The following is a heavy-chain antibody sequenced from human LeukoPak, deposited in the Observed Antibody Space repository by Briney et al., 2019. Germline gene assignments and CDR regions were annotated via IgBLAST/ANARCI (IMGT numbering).Heavy chain of an antibody. CDR3: ARDDGSATMGFDS. CDR1: GTTFSRSA. D-gene: IGHD1-26*01. V-gene: IGHV1-69*05. Sequence: SVKVSCKASGTTFSRSAISWVRQAPGQGLEWMGGVIPILGTTNYAQKFRDRVSITTDKSTSTAYMEVTSLRSVDTAVYYCARDDGSATMGFDSWGQGTLVSVSS. CDR2: VIPILGTT. J-gene: IGHJ4*02.